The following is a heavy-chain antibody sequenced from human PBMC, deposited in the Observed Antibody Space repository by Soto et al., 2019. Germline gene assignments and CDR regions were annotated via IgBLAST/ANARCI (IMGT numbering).Heavy chain of an antibody. CDR2: FLDSGRGP. V-gene: IGHV3-23*01. CDR1: GCTFDICA. J-gene: IGHJ1*01. Sequence: GRSLRLSCAASGCTFDICATTSVRHDSGTGPEWVARFLDSGRGPKYAVPQTGRFSISKDHSTNTLYLQMNDLAVEDTAQYFCAKEGPYINSWSTAGYCQHWGQGTLVIVSS. CDR3: AKEGPYINSWSTAGYCQH. D-gene: IGHD2-21*02.